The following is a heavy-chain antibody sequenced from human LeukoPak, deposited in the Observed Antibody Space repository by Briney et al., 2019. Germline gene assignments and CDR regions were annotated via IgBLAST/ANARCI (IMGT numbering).Heavy chain of an antibody. D-gene: IGHD2-21*02. J-gene: IGHJ4*02. Sequence: PGGSLRLSCAASGFTFSSYWMNWVRPAPGKGLEWVANIKQDGSEKFYVDSVKGRFTISRDNAKNSLYLQMNSLRAEDTAVYYCAREAVTDFDYWGREPWSPSPQ. V-gene: IGHV3-7*01. CDR1: GFTFSSYW. CDR3: AREAVTDFDY. CDR2: IKQDGSEK.